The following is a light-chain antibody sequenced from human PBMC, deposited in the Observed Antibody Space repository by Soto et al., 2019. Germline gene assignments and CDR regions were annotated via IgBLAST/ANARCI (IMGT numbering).Light chain of an antibody. CDR1: SSNIGAGYD. Sequence: QSVLTQPPSVSGAPGQRVTISCTGSSSNIGAGYDVHWYQQLPGTAPKLLIYGNSNRPSGVPDRFSGSKSGTSASLAITGLQAEDEADYYCQSYDSSLSGYNCVFGTGTKLTVL. CDR2: GNS. V-gene: IGLV1-40*01. CDR3: QSYDSSLSGYNCV. J-gene: IGLJ1*01.